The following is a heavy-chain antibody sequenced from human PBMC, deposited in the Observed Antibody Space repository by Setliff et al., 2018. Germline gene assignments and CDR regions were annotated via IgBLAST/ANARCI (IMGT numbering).Heavy chain of an antibody. CDR2: INQSGNT. Sequence: SETLSLTCTVYGGSFSDYYWGWIRQSPGKRPEWIAEINQSGNTNYNPSLNSRVSVSVDTSKNYFSLDVSSVTAADTAVYYCVRESRSTWYRRDFWGQGTLVTVSS. CDR1: GGSFSDYY. J-gene: IGHJ4*02. CDR3: VRESRSTWYRRDF. V-gene: IGHV4-34*10. D-gene: IGHD6-13*01.